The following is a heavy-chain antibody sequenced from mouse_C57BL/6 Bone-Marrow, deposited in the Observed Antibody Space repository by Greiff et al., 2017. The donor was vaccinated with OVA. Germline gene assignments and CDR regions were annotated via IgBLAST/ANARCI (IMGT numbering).Heavy chain of an antibody. CDR2: IDPSDSYT. J-gene: IGHJ4*01. CDR3: ARSGNYEDDEGYAMDY. D-gene: IGHD2-4*01. Sequence: QVQLQQPGAELVMPGASVKLSCKASGYTFTSYWMHWVKQRPGQGLEWIGEIDPSDSYTNYNQKFKGKSTLTVDKSSSTAYMQLSSLTSEDSAVYYCARSGNYEDDEGYAMDYWGQGTSVTVSS. CDR1: GYTFTSYW. V-gene: IGHV1-69*01.